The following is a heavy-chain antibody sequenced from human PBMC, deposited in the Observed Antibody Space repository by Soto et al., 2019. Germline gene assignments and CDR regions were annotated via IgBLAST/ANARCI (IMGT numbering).Heavy chain of an antibody. V-gene: IGHV4-34*01. CDR1: GGSSSDYR. Sequence: QVQQWGAGLLKPSETLSLTCAVYGGSSSDYRWNWIRQSPGKGLEWIGDINHSGSSNYNSSLKTRLTLSVDTSKHQVSLKLTSVTAADTAVYYCSEGAYLAYWGQGILVTVSS. CDR2: INHSGSS. J-gene: IGHJ4*02. CDR3: SEGAYLAY.